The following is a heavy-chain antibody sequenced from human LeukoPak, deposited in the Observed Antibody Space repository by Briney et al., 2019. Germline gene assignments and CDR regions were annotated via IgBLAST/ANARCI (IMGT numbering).Heavy chain of an antibody. V-gene: IGHV3-11*05. D-gene: IGHD3-22*01. CDR2: IRSSGDDT. J-gene: IGHJ4*02. Sequence: GGSLRLSCAASGFTFSDYFMSWIRQAPGKGLEWVSNIRSSGDDTKYADSVKGRFTISRDNAKNSLYLQMNSLRAEDTAVYYCARATYYDSSGYYYWGQGTLVTVLS. CDR1: GFTFSDYF. CDR3: ARATYYDSSGYYY.